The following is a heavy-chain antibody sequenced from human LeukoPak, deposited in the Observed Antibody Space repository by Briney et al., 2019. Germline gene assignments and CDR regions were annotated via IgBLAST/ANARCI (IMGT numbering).Heavy chain of an antibody. CDR2: ARNKANSYTT. CDR3: ARVRVPSYCLDY. J-gene: IGHJ4*02. CDR1: GITLSDHY. D-gene: IGHD3-3*01. V-gene: IGHV3-72*01. Sequence: GGSLRLSCAASGITLSDHYMDWVRRAPGKGLEWVGRARNKANSYTTEYAASVKGRFTISRDDSKNSLYLQMNSLKTEDTAVYYCARVRVPSYCLDYWGQGTLVTVSS.